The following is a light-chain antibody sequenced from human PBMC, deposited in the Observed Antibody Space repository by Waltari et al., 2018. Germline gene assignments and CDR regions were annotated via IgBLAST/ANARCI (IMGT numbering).Light chain of an antibody. CDR1: SSDVGSYNS. V-gene: IGLV2-18*02. J-gene: IGLJ2*01. Sequence: QSALTQPPHVSGYPGQSVPISCTGTSSDVGSYNSVSWYQQPPGPPPKLRIYEVTNRPSGVPDRFSGSKSGNTASLTISGLQAEDEANYYCCSYTGSNTLVFGGGTKLTVL. CDR2: EVT. CDR3: CSYTGSNTLV.